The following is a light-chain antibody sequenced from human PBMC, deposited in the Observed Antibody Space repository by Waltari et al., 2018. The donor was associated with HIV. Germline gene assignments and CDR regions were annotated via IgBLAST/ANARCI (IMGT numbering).Light chain of an antibody. CDR2: RNS. CDR1: SSNIGDNY. CDR3: TAWADSLSGWV. Sequence: QSALTQPPSTSGTPGQTVTIPCSGSSSNIGDNYVSWYQQLPGTAPKLLIYRNSPRPSWVRDLFSGSKSGTSASLAINDLRSEDGAEYHCTAWADSLSGWVFGRGTNLTVL. J-gene: IGLJ3*02. V-gene: IGLV1-47*01.